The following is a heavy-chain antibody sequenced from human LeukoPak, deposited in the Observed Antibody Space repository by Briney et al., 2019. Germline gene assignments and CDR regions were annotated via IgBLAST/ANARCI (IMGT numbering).Heavy chain of an antibody. Sequence: PSETLSLTCTVSGDSINSYHWNWIRQPPGKGLEWIGYIYYSGRTDYNPSLKSRVTISVDTSKHQFSMKLKSVTAADTAVYFCARGRWLPNAFDIWGQGTMVTVFS. CDR2: IYYSGRT. CDR1: GDSINSYH. CDR3: ARGRWLPNAFDI. D-gene: IGHD5-24*01. J-gene: IGHJ3*02. V-gene: IGHV4-59*01.